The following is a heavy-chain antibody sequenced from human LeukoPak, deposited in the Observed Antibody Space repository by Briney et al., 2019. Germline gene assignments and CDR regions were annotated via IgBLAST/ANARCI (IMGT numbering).Heavy chain of an antibody. CDR3: ARGRAATASSYYMDV. CDR2: ISNTGTYI. J-gene: IGHJ6*03. CDR1: GFTFSTYD. V-gene: IGHV3-21*01. D-gene: IGHD6-13*01. Sequence: SGGSLRLSCAASGFTFSTYDINWVRQAPGKGLEWVASISNTGTYIDYADSVKGRSTISRENAKNSLFLQMNSLRAEDTAVYHCARGRAATASSYYMDVWGKGTTVTVSS.